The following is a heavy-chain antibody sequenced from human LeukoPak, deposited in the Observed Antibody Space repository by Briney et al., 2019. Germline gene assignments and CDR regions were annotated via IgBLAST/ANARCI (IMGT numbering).Heavy chain of an antibody. Sequence: SVKVSCKASGGTFSSYAISWVRQAPGQGLEWMGGIIPIFGTANYAQKFQGRVTITADESTSTAYMELSSLRSEDTAVYYCARDRYSSSYENYYFEYWGQGTLVTVSS. CDR2: IIPIFGTA. D-gene: IGHD6-6*01. V-gene: IGHV1-69*13. CDR1: GGTFSSYA. CDR3: ARDRYSSSYENYYFEY. J-gene: IGHJ4*02.